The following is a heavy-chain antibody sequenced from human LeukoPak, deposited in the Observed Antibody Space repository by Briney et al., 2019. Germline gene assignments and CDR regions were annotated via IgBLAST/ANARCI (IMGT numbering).Heavy chain of an antibody. J-gene: IGHJ3*02. CDR3: ARESHLVGVVIMVGDAFDI. CDR2: FDPEDGET. CDR1: GYTLTELS. V-gene: IGHV1-24*01. Sequence: ASVKVSCKVSGYTLTELSMHWVRQAPGKGLEWMGGFDPEDGETIYAQKLQGRVTMTTDTSTSTAYMELRSLRSDDTAVYYCARESHLVGVVIMVGDAFDIWGQGTMVTVSS. D-gene: IGHD3-3*01.